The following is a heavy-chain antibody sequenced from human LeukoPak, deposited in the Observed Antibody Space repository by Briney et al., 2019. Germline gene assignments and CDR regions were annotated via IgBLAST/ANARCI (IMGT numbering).Heavy chain of an antibody. D-gene: IGHD3-16*01. CDR3: AREWGGAFWFDP. Sequence: ASVKVSCKASGYTFTAYYIHWVRQAPGQGLEWMGWINPNSGGTNYAQKFQGRVTMTRDTSISTAYMELSRLRSDDTAVYYCAREWGGAFWFDPWGQGTLVTVSS. V-gene: IGHV1-2*02. CDR2: INPNSGGT. J-gene: IGHJ5*02. CDR1: GYTFTAYY.